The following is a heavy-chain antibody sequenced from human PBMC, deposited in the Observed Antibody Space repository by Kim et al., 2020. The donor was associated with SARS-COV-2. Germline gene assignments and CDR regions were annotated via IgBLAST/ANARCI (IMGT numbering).Heavy chain of an antibody. D-gene: IGHD6-13*01. CDR2: IKSKTDGGTT. CDR1: GFTFSNAW. J-gene: IGHJ5*02. V-gene: IGHV3-15*01. Sequence: GGSLRLSCAASGFTFSNAWMSWVRQAPGKGLEWVGRIKSKTDGGTTDYAAPVKGRFTISRDDSKNTLYLQMNSLKTEDTAVYYCTTEKQLVRWFDPWGQGTLVTVSS. CDR3: TTEKQLVRWFDP.